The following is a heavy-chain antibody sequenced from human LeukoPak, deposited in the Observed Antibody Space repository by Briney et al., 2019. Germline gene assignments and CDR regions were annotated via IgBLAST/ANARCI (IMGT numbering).Heavy chain of an antibody. CDR1: GXTFTNYA. J-gene: IGHJ4*02. CDR2: ISSNGGST. V-gene: IGHV3-64*01. D-gene: IGHD1-26*01. Sequence: GSLRLSCSASGXTFTNYARHWVRQAPGKGLEYVPAISSNGGSTYYANSVKGRFTISRDNSKNTLYLQMGSLRAEDMAVYYCRGVGGASDYWGQGTLVTVSS. CDR3: RGVGGASDY.